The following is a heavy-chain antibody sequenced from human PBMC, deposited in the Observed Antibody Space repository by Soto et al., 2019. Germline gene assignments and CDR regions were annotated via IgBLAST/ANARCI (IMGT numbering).Heavy chain of an antibody. J-gene: IGHJ4*02. CDR1: GGIFSTYA. CDR2: IIPLFGTP. V-gene: IGHV1-69*01. Sequence: QVQLVQSGAEVKKPGSSVKVSCKASGGIFSTYAISWLRQAHGQGLEWMGGIIPLFGTPNYAQRFQGRVTMTADESTSTAYMELSRLRSEDTAGYYCARDREDYGSGNYYNRIDFWGQGTLVTVSS. D-gene: IGHD3-10*01. CDR3: ARDREDYGSGNYYNRIDF.